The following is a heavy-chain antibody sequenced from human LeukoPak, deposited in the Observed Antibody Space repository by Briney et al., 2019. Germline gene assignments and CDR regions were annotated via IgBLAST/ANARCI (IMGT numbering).Heavy chain of an antibody. J-gene: IGHJ4*02. V-gene: IGHV3-23*01. CDR1: GFIFSNYA. CDR2: ISGSGGSA. Sequence: PGGSLRLSCAASGFIFSNYAITWVRQAPGKGLEWVSTISGSGGSAYYAHSVKGRFTISRDNSKNTLYLQINSLTAEETAVYYCAKAVGIYYFDYWGQGTLVTVSA. CDR3: AKAVGIYYFDY. D-gene: IGHD2-15*01.